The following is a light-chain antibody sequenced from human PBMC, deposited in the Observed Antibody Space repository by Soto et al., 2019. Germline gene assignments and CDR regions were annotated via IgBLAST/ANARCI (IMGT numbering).Light chain of an antibody. CDR3: QQYGSSPALT. J-gene: IGKJ4*01. Sequence: EIVLTQSPGTLSLSPGERATLSCRASQSVSSSYLAWYQQKPGQAPRLLIYGASSRATGIPARFSGSGSGTDFTLTISRLETEDFAVYYCQQYGSSPALTFVGGTKVEIK. V-gene: IGKV3-20*01. CDR1: QSVSSSY. CDR2: GAS.